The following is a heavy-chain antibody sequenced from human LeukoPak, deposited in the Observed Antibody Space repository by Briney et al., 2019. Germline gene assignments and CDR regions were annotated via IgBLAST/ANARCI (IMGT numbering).Heavy chain of an antibody. CDR2: IYYSGST. Sequence: SETLSLTCTVSGGSISSSSYYWGWIRQPPGKGLEWIGSIYYSGSTYYNPSLKSRVTISVDTSKNQFSLKLSSVTAADTAVYYRAGQYYYDSSGYYSDAFDIWGQGTMVTVSS. CDR1: GGSISSSSYY. V-gene: IGHV4-39*07. J-gene: IGHJ3*02. D-gene: IGHD3-22*01. CDR3: AGQYYYDSSGYYSDAFDI.